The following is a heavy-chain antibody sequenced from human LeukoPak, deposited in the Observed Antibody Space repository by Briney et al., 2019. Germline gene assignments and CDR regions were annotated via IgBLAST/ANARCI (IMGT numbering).Heavy chain of an antibody. CDR1: GFTVSSNY. D-gene: IGHD1-26*01. V-gene: IGHV3-66*02. J-gene: IGHJ4*02. CDR3: ARFSGSYYTPFDY. CDR2: IYSGGST. Sequence: GGSLRLFCAASGFTVSSNYMSWVRQAPGKGLEWVSVIYSGGSTYYADSVKGRFTISRDNSKNTLYLQMNSLRAEDTAVYYCARFSGSYYTPFDYWGQGTLVTVSS.